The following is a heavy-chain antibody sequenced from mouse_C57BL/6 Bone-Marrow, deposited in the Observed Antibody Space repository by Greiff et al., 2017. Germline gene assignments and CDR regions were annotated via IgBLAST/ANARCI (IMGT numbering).Heavy chain of an antibody. D-gene: IGHD2-3*01. CDR2: IYPRSGTT. CDR3: ARWGWLLRDY. Sequence: VQLQQSGAELARPGASVKLSCKASGYTFTSYGISGVKQRTGQGLEWIGEIYPRSGTTYYNEKFKGKATLTADKSSSTAYMELRSLTSEDSAVYFCARWGWLLRDYWGQGTTPTVSS. J-gene: IGHJ2*01. V-gene: IGHV1-81*01. CDR1: GYTFTSYG.